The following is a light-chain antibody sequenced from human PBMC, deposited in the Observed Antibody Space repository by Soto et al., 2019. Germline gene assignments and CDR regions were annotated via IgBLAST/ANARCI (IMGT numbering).Light chain of an antibody. Sequence: EVVMTQSPATLSVFPGQRVTLSCRASQSVSTSLAWYQQKPGQAPSLLIYSASTRATGIPARFSGSGSGTEFTLTISRLESEDFAVYYCQQYINGYTFGQGTKLEIK. CDR1: QSVSTS. J-gene: IGKJ2*01. V-gene: IGKV3-15*01. CDR2: SAS. CDR3: QQYINGYT.